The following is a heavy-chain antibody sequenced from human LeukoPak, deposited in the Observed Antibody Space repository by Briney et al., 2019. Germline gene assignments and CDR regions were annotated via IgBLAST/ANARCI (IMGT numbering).Heavy chain of an antibody. CDR2: INHSGST. J-gene: IGHJ4*02. CDR1: GGSFSGYY. Sequence: PSETLSLTCAVYGGSFSGYYWSWIRQPPGKGLEWIGEINHSGSTNYNPSLKSRDTISVDTSKNQFSLKLSSVTAADTAVYYCARVGSGYYYSRFDYWGQGTLVTVSS. V-gene: IGHV4-34*01. D-gene: IGHD3-22*01. CDR3: ARVGSGYYYSRFDY.